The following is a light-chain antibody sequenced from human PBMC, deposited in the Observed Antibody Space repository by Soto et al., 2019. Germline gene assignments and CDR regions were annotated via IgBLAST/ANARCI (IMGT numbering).Light chain of an antibody. CDR2: LNSDGSH. CDR1: XXHSSYA. V-gene: IGLV4-69*01. CDR3: QTWGTGILV. Sequence: QLVLTQSPSASXXLGASVKXXCXXSXXHSSYAIAWHQQQPEKGPRYLMKLNSDGSHSKGDGIPDRFSGSSSGAERYLTISSLQSEDEADYYCQTWGTGILVFGGGTKLTVL. J-gene: IGLJ2*01.